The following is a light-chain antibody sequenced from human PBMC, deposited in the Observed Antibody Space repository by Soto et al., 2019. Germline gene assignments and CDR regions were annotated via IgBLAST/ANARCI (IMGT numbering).Light chain of an antibody. CDR2: GAS. V-gene: IGKV3-15*01. CDR3: QQGHNWPLT. CDR1: QSINSE. J-gene: IGKJ2*01. Sequence: EIVMTQSPATLSLSPGERAALSCRASQSINSELAWYQQKPGQPPRHLIYGASTRATGVPARFTGSESGSEFTLTISGLQSEDFAVYYCQQGHNWPLTFGQGTRLE.